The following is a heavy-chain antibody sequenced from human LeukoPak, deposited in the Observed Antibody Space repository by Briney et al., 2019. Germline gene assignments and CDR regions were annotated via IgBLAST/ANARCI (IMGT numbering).Heavy chain of an antibody. CDR2: VKSSGDIT. D-gene: IGHD3-16*01. CDR3: VREDPNTYFFDF. J-gene: IGHJ4*02. CDR1: GYTFTSYH. V-gene: IGHV1-46*01. Sequence: ASVKVSCKASGYTFTSYHMHWVRQAPGQGLEWMGTVKSSGDITLYAQKFQGRVTVTRDTSTSTVYMELRSLRSEDTAVYYCVREDPNTYFFDFWGQGTLVTVSS.